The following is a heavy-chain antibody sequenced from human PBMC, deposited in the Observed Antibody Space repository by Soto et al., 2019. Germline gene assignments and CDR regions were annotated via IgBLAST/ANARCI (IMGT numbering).Heavy chain of an antibody. V-gene: IGHV1-18*04. CDR3: ARDSHYCTNGVCYIPSFDY. CDR1: GYTFTSYG. J-gene: IGHJ4*02. CDR2: ISAYNGNT. D-gene: IGHD2-8*01. Sequence: ASVKVSCKASGYTFTSYGISWVRQAPGQGLEWMGWISAYNGNTNYAQKLQGRVTTTTDTSTSTAYMELRSLRSDDTAVYYCARDSHYCTNGVCYIPSFDYWGQGTLVTVSS.